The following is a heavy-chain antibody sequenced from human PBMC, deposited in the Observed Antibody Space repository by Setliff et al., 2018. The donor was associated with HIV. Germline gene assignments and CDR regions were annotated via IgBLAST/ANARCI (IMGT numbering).Heavy chain of an antibody. CDR2: ISSSGSTM. CDR3: AREFATGGVVVRNAFDI. V-gene: IGHV3-48*03. D-gene: IGHD2-15*01. Sequence: GGSLRLSCAASGFTFSSYEMNWVRQAPGKGLEWVSYISSSGSTMYYADSVKGRFTISRDNAKNSLYLQMNSLRAEGTAVYYCAREFATGGVVVRNAFDIWGQGTMVTVSS. J-gene: IGHJ3*02. CDR1: GFTFSSYE.